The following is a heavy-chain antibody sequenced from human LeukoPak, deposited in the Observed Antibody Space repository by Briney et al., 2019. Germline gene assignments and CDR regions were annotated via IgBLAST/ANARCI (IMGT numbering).Heavy chain of an antibody. D-gene: IGHD1-7*01. CDR2: IYVNGDT. CDR3: AKTARTFAS. J-gene: IGHJ1*01. CDR1: GDSIRSFY. Sequence: SETXSLTCXXSGDSIRSFYWSWIRQAPGKGLECIGFIYVNGDTNYNPSLKGRATLSLDTSKNQFSLRLTSVTAADTAVYYCAKTARTFASWGPGTLVTISS. V-gene: IGHV4-4*09.